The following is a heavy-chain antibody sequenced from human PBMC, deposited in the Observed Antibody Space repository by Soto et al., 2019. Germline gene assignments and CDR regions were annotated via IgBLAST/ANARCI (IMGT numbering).Heavy chain of an antibody. V-gene: IGHV4-30-4*01. J-gene: IGHJ6*02. CDR1: GGCMRSGEYY. CDR3: ARDASAMVRGVTNIMNYYYGMDV. D-gene: IGHD3-10*01. Sequence: SETLALTCAVSGGCMRSGEYYWSWIRQPPGKGLEWIGYIYYSGSTYYNPSLKSRVTISIDTSKNQFSLKLSSVTAADTAVYYCARDASAMVRGVTNIMNYYYGMDVWGQGTTVTVSS. CDR2: IYYSGST.